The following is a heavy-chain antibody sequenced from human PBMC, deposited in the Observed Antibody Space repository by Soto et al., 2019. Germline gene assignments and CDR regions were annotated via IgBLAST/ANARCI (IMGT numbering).Heavy chain of an antibody. D-gene: IGHD6-6*01. J-gene: IGHJ6*02. CDR1: GGSVSSGSYY. V-gene: IGHV4-61*01. CDR2: IYYSGST. CDR3: ARTRSFTLGFYYDGMDV. Sequence: LSLTCTVSGGSVSSGSYYWSWIRQPPGKGLEWIGYIYYSGSTNYNPSLKSRVTISVDTSKNQFSLKLSSVTAADTALYYCARTRSFTLGFYYDGMDVWGQGTTVTVSS.